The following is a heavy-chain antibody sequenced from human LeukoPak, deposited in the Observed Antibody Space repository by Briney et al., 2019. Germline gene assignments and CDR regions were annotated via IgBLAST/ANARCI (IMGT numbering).Heavy chain of an antibody. CDR1: GFTFSSYS. J-gene: IGHJ6*03. D-gene: IGHD2-8*01. CDR2: ITSSGRYI. CDR3: ARDREGVSYSPAIHYYYYMDV. Sequence: GGSLRLSCAASGFTFSSYSMNWVRQAPGKGLEWVSSITSSGRYIYYADSVKGRFTISRDNAKNSLYLQMNSLRAEDTAVYYCARDREGVSYSPAIHYYYYMDVWGKGTTVTVSS. V-gene: IGHV3-21*01.